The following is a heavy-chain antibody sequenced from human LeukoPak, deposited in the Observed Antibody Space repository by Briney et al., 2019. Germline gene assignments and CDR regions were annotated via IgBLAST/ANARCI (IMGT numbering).Heavy chain of an antibody. CDR2: INPNSGVT. CDR3: ARGTGEGYTYGRYYFDY. V-gene: IGHV1-2*02. Sequence: ASVKVSCKASRYAFTGYYMHWVRQAPGQGLEWMGWINPNSGVTDYAQNFQGRVTMTRDTSISTAYVELSRLRSDDTAVYYCARGTGEGYTYGRYYFDYWGQGTLVTVSS. J-gene: IGHJ4*02. D-gene: IGHD5-18*01. CDR1: RYAFTGYY.